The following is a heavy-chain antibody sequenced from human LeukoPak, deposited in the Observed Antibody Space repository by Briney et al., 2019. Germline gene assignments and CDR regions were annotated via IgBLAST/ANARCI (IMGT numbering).Heavy chain of an antibody. V-gene: IGHV1-8*01. CDR2: MNPNSGNT. D-gene: IGHD2-21*02. CDR1: GYTFTSYD. CDR3: ARGKIKVVTATNWFDP. Sequence: ASVKVSCKASGYTFTSYDINWVRQATGQGLEWMGWMNPNSGNTGYAQKFQGRVTMTRNTSISTAYMELSSLRSEDTAVYYCARGKIKVVTATNWFDPWGQGTLVTVSS. J-gene: IGHJ5*02.